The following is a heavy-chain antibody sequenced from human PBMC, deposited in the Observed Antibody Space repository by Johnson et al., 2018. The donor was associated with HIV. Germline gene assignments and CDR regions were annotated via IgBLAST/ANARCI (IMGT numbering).Heavy chain of an antibody. CDR3: AKEGRGGAFDI. V-gene: IGHV3-30*02. J-gene: IGHJ3*02. D-gene: IGHD2-15*01. Sequence: QVQLVESGGGLVQPGGSLRLSCAASGFTFSNDWMSWVRQAPGKGLEWVANIRHDGSNKYYADSVKGRFTISRDNSKNTLYLQMNSLRAEDTAVYYCAKEGRGGAFDIWGQGTMVTVSS. CDR2: IRHDGSNK. CDR1: GFTFSNDW.